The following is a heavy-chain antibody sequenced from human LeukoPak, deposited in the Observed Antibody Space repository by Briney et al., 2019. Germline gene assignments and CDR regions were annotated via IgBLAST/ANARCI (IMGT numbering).Heavy chain of an antibody. J-gene: IGHJ4*02. V-gene: IGHV3-7*01. Sequence: GGSLRLSCATSGFTFADYWMPWVRQATGKGLEWVANIKQGGRERYYVDSVKGRFTLSRDNAKNALYVQVNSQRGEDTAVYLCATGGFRFHYWGQGTLVTVSS. CDR1: GFTFADYW. CDR2: IKQGGRER. CDR3: ATGGFRFHY. D-gene: IGHD5-18*01.